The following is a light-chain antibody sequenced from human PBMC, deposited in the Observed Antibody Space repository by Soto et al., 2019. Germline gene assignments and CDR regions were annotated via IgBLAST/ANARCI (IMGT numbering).Light chain of an antibody. Sequence: EIVLTQSPGTLSLSPGERATLSCRASQSVSNNYLAWYQQKPGQAPSLLSYGASNRATGIPDRFSGSGSGKDCTLTISRLEPEDLAGYYCQQYGSSGTFGQGTKV. V-gene: IGKV3-20*01. CDR3: QQYGSSGT. J-gene: IGKJ1*01. CDR2: GAS. CDR1: QSVSNNY.